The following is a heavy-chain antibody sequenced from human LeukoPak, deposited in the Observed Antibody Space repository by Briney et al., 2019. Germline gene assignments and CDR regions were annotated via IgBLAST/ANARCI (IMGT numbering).Heavy chain of an antibody. J-gene: IGHJ6*03. CDR1: GYSFFVYG. D-gene: IGHD3-3*01. V-gene: IGHV1-18*01. CDR3: ARPIFGTHYYMDV. Sequence: ASVKLSCKASGYSFFVYGISWVRQAPGQGHEWMGWITTYNGNTNYAQKFQGRVTMTTDTSTSTASLELRSLKSDDAGVYYCARPIFGTHYYMDVWGKGTTVTVSS. CDR2: ITTYNGNT.